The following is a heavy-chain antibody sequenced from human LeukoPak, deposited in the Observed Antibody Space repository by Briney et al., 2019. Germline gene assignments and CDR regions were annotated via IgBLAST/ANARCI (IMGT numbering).Heavy chain of an antibody. D-gene: IGHD2-15*01. V-gene: IGHV4-30-2*01. CDR1: GGSISSGGYS. J-gene: IGHJ5*02. CDR2: IYHSGST. Sequence: PSQTLSLTCAVSGGSISSGGYSWSWIRQPPGKGLEWIGYIYHSGSTYYNPSLKSRVTISVDGSKNQFSLKLSSVTAADTAVYYCARSLRYCSGGSCYVNWFDPWGQGTLVTVSS. CDR3: ARSLRYCSGGSCYVNWFDP.